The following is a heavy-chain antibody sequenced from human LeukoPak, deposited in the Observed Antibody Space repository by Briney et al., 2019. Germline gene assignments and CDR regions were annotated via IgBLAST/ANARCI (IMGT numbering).Heavy chain of an antibody. CDR2: INHSGST. J-gene: IGHJ4*02. V-gene: IGHV4-39*07. D-gene: IGHD3-22*01. Sequence: SQTLSLTCTVSGGSISSGSYYWSWIRQPPGKGLEWIGEINHSGSTNYNPSLKSRVTISVDTSKNQFSLKLSSVTAADTAVYYCARRFVWRRTYYYDSSGYYYDYWGQGTLVTVSS. CDR1: GGSISSGSYY. CDR3: ARRFVWRRTYYYDSSGYYYDY.